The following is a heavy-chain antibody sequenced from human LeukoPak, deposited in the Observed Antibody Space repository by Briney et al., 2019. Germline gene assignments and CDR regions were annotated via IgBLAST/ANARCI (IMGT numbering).Heavy chain of an antibody. CDR2: MYPGGSDI. CDR3: ASRTGSYYPFDS. V-gene: IGHV5-51*01. CDR1: GYRFSNYY. Sequence: GASLKISFKGSGYRFSNYYIDWVRPMPGKGLEWMGVMYPGGSDIRYSPSFQGQVTISADKSIDTAYLQRSSLQASGSAMYYCASRTGSYYPFDSWGQGTLVTVSS. J-gene: IGHJ4*02. D-gene: IGHD1-26*01.